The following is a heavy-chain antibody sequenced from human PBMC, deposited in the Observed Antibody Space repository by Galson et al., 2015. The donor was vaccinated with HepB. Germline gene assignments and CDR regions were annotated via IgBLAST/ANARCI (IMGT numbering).Heavy chain of an antibody. CDR2: IYPGDSDT. V-gene: IGHV5-51*01. CDR1: GYSFTSYW. D-gene: IGHD3-22*01. J-gene: IGHJ5*02. CDR3: ARHPHDSSGYYYTNWFDP. Sequence: QSGAEVKKPGESLKISCKGSGYSFTSYWIGWVRQMPGKGLEWMGIIYPGDSDTRYSPSFQGQVTISADKSISTAYLQWSSLKASDTAMYYCARHPHDSSGYYYTNWFDPWGQGTLVTVSS.